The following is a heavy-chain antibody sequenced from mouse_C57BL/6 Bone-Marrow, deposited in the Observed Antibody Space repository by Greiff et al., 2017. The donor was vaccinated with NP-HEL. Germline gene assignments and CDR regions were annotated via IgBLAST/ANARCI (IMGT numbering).Heavy chain of an antibody. J-gene: IGHJ2*01. V-gene: IGHV1-64*01. D-gene: IGHD2-3*01. CDR2: IHPNSGST. CDR3: ASDDGYYADYFDY. Sequence: QVQLKQPGAELVKPGASVKLSCKASGYTFTSYWMHWVKQRPGQGLEWIGMIHPNSGSTNYNEKFKSKATLTVDKSSSTAYMQLSSLTSEDSAVYYCASDDGYYADYFDYWGQGTTLTVSS. CDR1: GYTFTSYW.